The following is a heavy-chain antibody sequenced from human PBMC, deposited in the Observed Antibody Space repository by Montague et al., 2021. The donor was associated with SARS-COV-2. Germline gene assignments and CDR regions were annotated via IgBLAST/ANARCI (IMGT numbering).Heavy chain of an antibody. CDR1: GFPISSGNY. CDR2: IYHSGYT. V-gene: IGHV4-38-2*02. J-gene: IGHJ5*02. Sequence: SETLSLTCSVTGFPISSGNYWCWIRQSPGKGPEWIGSIYHSGYTSYNPSLRSRATISGDTSKNQFFLMLSSVTAAAAAVYYWVCLSYYYHRNDQLLGWFDPWGQGSLVTVSS. CDR3: VCLSYYYHRNDQLLGWFDP. D-gene: IGHD3-22*01.